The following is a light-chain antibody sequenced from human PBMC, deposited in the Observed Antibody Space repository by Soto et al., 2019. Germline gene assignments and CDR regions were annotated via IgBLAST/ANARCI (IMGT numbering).Light chain of an antibody. V-gene: IGKV3-11*01. Sequence: EIVLTQSPGTLSLSPGERATLSCRASQSVSRYLVWYQQKRGQAPRLLIYDASNRATGIPARFSGSGSGTDFTLTISSLEPEDFAVYYCQQRSKWPTFGGGTKV. CDR3: QQRSKWPT. J-gene: IGKJ4*01. CDR2: DAS. CDR1: QSVSRY.